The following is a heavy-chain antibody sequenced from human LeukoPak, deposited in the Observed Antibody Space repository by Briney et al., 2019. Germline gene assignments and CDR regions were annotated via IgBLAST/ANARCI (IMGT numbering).Heavy chain of an antibody. CDR1: GFTFSSYG. V-gene: IGHV3-30*18. J-gene: IGHJ4*02. CDR3: AKPRNSSGWPHFDY. CDR2: ISYDGSNK. D-gene: IGHD6-19*01. Sequence: GGSLRLSCAASGFTFSSYGMHWVRQAPGKGLEWVAVISYDGSNKYYADSVKGRFTISRGNSKNTLYLQMNSLRAEDTAVYYCAKPRNSSGWPHFDYWGQGTLVTVSS.